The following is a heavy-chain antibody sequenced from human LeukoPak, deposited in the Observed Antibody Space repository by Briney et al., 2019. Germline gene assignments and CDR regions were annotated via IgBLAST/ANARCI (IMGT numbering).Heavy chain of an antibody. J-gene: IGHJ4*02. V-gene: IGHV1-69*04. CDR1: GGTFSSYA. D-gene: IGHD4-17*01. Sequence: GASVKVSCTASGGTFSSYAISWVRQAPGQGLEWMGRIIPIFGIANYAQKFQGRVTITADKSTSTAYMELSSLRSEDTAVYYCARWDGDYRRLDYWGQGTLVTVSS. CDR2: IIPIFGIA. CDR3: ARWDGDYRRLDY.